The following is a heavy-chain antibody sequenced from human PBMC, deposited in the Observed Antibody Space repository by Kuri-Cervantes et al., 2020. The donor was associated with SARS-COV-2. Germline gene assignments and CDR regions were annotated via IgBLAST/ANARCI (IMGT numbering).Heavy chain of an antibody. D-gene: IGHD2-21*02. J-gene: IGHJ5*02. V-gene: IGHV4-30-2*01. CDR1: GDSISSVDYS. Sequence: SETLSLTCSVSGDSISSVDYSRSWIRQPPGKGLEWIGYIYRVGKTYYSPSLTSRVTISVDRSKNQFFLQLTSVTAADTAVYYCARLIHVAAVPDPWGQGTLVTVSS. CDR2: IYRVGKT. CDR3: ARLIHVAAVPDP.